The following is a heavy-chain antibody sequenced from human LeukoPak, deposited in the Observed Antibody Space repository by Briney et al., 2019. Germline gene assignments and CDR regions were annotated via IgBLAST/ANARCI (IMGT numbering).Heavy chain of an antibody. CDR3: ARAEVIVATSYLKI. CDR1: GITFSSYS. D-gene: IGHD5-12*01. Sequence: PGGSLSLSCATSGITFSSYSLNWVRPAPRKGLEWVSFISNSSSYIYYADSVKGRFTISRDNAKNSLYLQMNSLRAEDTAVYYSARAEVIVATSYLKIWGQGTMVTVSS. V-gene: IGHV3-21*01. J-gene: IGHJ3*02. CDR2: ISNSSSYI.